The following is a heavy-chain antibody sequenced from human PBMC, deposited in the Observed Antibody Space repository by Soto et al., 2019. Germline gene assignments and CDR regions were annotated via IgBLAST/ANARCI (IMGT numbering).Heavy chain of an antibody. CDR3: AKDGGFDYGFWYFDL. V-gene: IGHV3-30-3*01. D-gene: IGHD4-17*01. CDR2: TSYDGSTK. CDR1: GFTFSRYT. J-gene: IGHJ2*01. Sequence: QVQLVESGGGVVQPGRSLRLSCAASGFTFSRYTMHWVRQAPGKGLXWVAVTSYDGSTKYYADSVKGRFTISRDNNNNTLFLQVNSLRTEDTAVYYCAKDGGFDYGFWYFDLWGRGTLVTVSS.